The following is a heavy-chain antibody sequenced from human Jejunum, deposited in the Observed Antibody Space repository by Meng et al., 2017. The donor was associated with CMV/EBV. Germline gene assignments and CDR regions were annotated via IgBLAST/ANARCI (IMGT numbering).Heavy chain of an antibody. CDR3: ARDRGDYDILTGYYANWFDP. D-gene: IGHD3-9*01. J-gene: IGHJ5*02. CDR1: HY. V-gene: IGHV4-59*11. Sequence: HYWTWIRQPPGKGLEWIGCIHYSGSNNYNPSLKSRVTISLDTSKNQFSLRLTSVTAADTAVYYCARDRGDYDILTGYYANWFDPWGQGTLVTVSS. CDR2: IHYSGSN.